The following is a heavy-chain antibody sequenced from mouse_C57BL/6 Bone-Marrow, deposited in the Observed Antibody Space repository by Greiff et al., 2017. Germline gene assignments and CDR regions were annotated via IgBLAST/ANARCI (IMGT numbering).Heavy chain of an antibody. CDR2: INPNNGGT. CDR3: ARPGDGYPWFAY. D-gene: IGHD2-3*01. V-gene: IGHV1-18*01. Sequence: VQLQQSGPELVKPGASVKIPCKASGYTFTDYNMDWVKQSHGKSLEWIGDINPNNGGTIYNQKFKGKATLTVDKSSSTAYMELRSLTAEDTAGYYCARPGDGYPWFAYWGQGTLVTVSA. J-gene: IGHJ3*01. CDR1: GYTFTDYN.